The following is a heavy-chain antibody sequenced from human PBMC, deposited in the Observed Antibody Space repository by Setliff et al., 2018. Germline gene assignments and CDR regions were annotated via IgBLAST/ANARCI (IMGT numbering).Heavy chain of an antibody. CDR1: GFSLSNARMG. Sequence: SGPTLVNPTETLTLTCTVSGFSLSNARMGVSWIRQPPGKTLEWLAHIFSNDEKSYSTTLESRLTISKDTSKSQVVLTMTNMDPADTATYYCARYYYDSSAYYPFLYWGQGMLVTVSS. CDR2: IFSNDEK. D-gene: IGHD3-22*01. J-gene: IGHJ4*02. V-gene: IGHV2-26*01. CDR3: ARYYYDSSAYYPFLY.